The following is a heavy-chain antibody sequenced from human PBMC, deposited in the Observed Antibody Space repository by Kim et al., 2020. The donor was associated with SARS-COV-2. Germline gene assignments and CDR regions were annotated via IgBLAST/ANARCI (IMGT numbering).Heavy chain of an antibody. Sequence: SVKVSCKASGGTFSSYAISWVRQAPGQGLEWMGGIIPIFGTANYAQKFQGRVTITADESTSTAYMELSSLRSEDTAVYYCASNSRGESGYDFFYYYYGMDVWGQGTTVTVSS. D-gene: IGHD5-12*01. V-gene: IGHV1-69*13. CDR1: GGTFSSYA. CDR2: IIPIFGTA. CDR3: ASNSRGESGYDFFYYYYGMDV. J-gene: IGHJ6*02.